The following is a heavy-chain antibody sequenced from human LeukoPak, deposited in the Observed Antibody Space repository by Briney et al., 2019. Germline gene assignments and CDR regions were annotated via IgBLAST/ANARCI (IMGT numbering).Heavy chain of an antibody. CDR1: GFTLSDYY. CDR3: TRGRGSYSLDY. J-gene: IGHJ4*02. CDR2: SSSSGSTM. D-gene: IGHD1-26*01. Sequence: PGGSLRLSCAASGFTLSDYYMSWIRQAPGKGLEWVSYSSSSGSTMYYADSVKGRFAISRDNAKNSLYLQMNSLRAEDTAIYYCTRGRGSYSLDYWGRGTLVTVSS. V-gene: IGHV3-11*01.